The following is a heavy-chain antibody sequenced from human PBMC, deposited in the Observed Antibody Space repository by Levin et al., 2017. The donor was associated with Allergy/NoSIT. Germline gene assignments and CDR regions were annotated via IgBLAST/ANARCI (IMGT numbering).Heavy chain of an antibody. CDR2: ISSSSSYT. CDR1: GFTFSDYY. Sequence: GESLKISCAASGFTFSDYYMSWIRQAPGKGLEWVSYISSSSSYTNYADSVKGRFTISRDNAKNSLYLQMNSLRAEDTAVYYCARARISGYRTYYFDYWGQGTLVTVSS. J-gene: IGHJ4*02. D-gene: IGHD5-18*01. V-gene: IGHV3-11*03. CDR3: ARARISGYRTYYFDY.